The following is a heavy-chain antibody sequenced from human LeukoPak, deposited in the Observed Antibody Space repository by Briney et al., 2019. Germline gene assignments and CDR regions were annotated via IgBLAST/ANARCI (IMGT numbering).Heavy chain of an antibody. CDR2: ISAYNGNT. V-gene: IGHV1-18*01. CDR3: ARGGYKDADWDFDY. CDR1: GYSFSSYV. Sequence: ASVKVSCKASGYSFSSYVISWVRQAPGQGRDYMGWISAYNGNTNFGQKVQGRVTMTTDTSTSTAYMELKHLRSDDTAVYYCARGGYKDADWDFDYWGQGTLVTVSS. D-gene: IGHD5-24*01. J-gene: IGHJ4*02.